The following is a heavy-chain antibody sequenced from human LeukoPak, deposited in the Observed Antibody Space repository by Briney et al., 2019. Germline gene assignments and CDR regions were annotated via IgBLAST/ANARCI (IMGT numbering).Heavy chain of an antibody. V-gene: IGHV3-48*04. J-gene: IGHJ4*02. CDR3: ARDHNYAFDN. Sequence: GGSLRLSCAASGFTFSDYSMNWVRQAPGQGLELISWIGISSGNTTYEDSVKVRFTISAGNSKNSLYMQMNSPRVEETAVYYCARDHNYAFDNWGQGTLVTVSS. D-gene: IGHD1-1*01. CDR1: GFTFSDYS. CDR2: IGISSGNT.